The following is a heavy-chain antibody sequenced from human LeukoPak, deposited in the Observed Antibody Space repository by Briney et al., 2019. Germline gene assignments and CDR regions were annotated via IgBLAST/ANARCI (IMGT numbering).Heavy chain of an antibody. V-gene: IGHV3-30-3*01. D-gene: IGHD3-22*01. CDR1: GFTFSHYA. J-gene: IGHJ4*02. CDR2: ISYDGSNK. Sequence: PGGSLRLSCAASGFTFSHYAIHWVRQAPGKGLEWVAVISYDGSNKLHADSVKGRFTLSRDNSKNTLSLQMNSLRAEGTAVYYCASGCSNYDSSGYCFEHWGQGTLVTVSS. CDR3: ASGCSNYDSSGYCFEH.